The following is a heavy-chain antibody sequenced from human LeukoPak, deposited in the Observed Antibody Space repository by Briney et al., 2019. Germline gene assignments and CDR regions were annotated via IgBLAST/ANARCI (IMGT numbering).Heavy chain of an antibody. V-gene: IGHV4-59*01. CDR3: ARGPSGDSSDYFSSTDPYNWFDP. D-gene: IGHD3-22*01. J-gene: IGHJ5*02. CDR2: IYYSGST. Sequence: PSETLSLTCSVSGGSISSYYWSWIRQPPGKGLEWIGFIYYSGSTNYNPSLKSRVTISVDTSKNQFSLKLTSVTAADTAVYYCARGPSGDSSDYFSSTDPYNWFDPWGQGTLVTVSS. CDR1: GGSISSYY.